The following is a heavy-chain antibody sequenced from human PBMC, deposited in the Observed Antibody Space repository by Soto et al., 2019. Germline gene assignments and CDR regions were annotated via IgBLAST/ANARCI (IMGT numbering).Heavy chain of an antibody. J-gene: IGHJ4*02. V-gene: IGHV4-31*03. CDR2: IYYSGST. CDR1: GGSISSGGYY. Sequence: SETLSLTCTVSGGSISSGGYYWSWIRQHPGKGLEWIGYIYYSGSTYYNPSLKSRVTISVDTSKNQFSLKLSSVTAADTAVYYCARAPYGSGSYFGLDYWGQGTLVTVSS. CDR3: ARAPYGSGSYFGLDY. D-gene: IGHD3-10*01.